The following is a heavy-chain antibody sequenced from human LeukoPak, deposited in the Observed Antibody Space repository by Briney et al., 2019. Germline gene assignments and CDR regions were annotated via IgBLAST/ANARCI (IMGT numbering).Heavy chain of an antibody. D-gene: IGHD4-17*01. Sequence: SETLSLTCTVSGGSISSYYWGWIRQPPGKGLEWIGSIYYSGSTYYNPSLKSRVTISVDTSKNQFSLKLSSVTAADTAVYYCARHDYGVRHWFDPWGQGTLVTVSS. V-gene: IGHV4-39*01. J-gene: IGHJ5*02. CDR1: GGSISSYY. CDR3: ARHDYGVRHWFDP. CDR2: IYYSGST.